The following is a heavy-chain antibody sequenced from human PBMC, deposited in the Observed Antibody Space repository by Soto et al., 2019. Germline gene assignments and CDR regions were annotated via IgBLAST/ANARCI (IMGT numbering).Heavy chain of an antibody. CDR1: GGSISSSNW. V-gene: IGHV4-4*02. Sequence: QVQLQESGPGLVKPSGTLSLTCAVSGGSISSSNWWSWVRQPPGKGLEWIGEIYHSGSTNYNPSLQSRVTISVDKSQNQFSLKLSSVTAADTAVYYCAREQWPEHYGMDVWGQGTTVTVSS. CDR2: IYHSGST. D-gene: IGHD6-19*01. J-gene: IGHJ6*02. CDR3: AREQWPEHYGMDV.